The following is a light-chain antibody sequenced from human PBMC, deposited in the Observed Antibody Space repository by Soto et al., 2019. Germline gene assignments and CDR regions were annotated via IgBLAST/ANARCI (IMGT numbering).Light chain of an antibody. CDR1: SSDVGGYDF. J-gene: IGLJ1*01. CDR2: DVS. CDR3: CSNAGSSTYV. V-gene: IGLV2-11*01. Sequence: QSVLTQPRSVSGSPGQSVTISCTGTSSDVGGYDFVSWYQQHPGKAPKLMISDVSKRPSGVPDRFSGSKSGNTASLTISGLQAEDEADYYCCSNAGSSTYVFGPGTKVTVL.